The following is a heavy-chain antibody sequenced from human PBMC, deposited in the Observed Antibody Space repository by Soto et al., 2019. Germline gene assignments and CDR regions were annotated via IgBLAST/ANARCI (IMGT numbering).Heavy chain of an antibody. V-gene: IGHV3-33*08. D-gene: IGHD6-6*01. CDR3: ARAAGWGLVLGWFDP. J-gene: IGHJ5*02. CDR1: GFTFSSYG. CDR2: IWYDGSNK. Sequence: GGSLRLSCAASGFTFSSYGMHWVRQAPGKGLEWVAVIWYDGSNKYYADSVKGRFTISRDNSKNTRYLQMNSLRAEDTAVYYCARAAGWGLVLGWFDPWGQGTLVTVSS.